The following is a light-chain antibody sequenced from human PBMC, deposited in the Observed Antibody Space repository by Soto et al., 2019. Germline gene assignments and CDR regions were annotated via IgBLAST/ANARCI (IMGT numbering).Light chain of an antibody. CDR2: YYS. J-gene: IGLJ3*02. V-gene: IGLV3-21*04. Sequence: SYELTQTPSLSVAPEKTASITCGGDNIGSQSVHWYQHKPGQAPILVMRYYSDRPSGIPERFSGSNSGNTATLTISRVEAGDEADYYCQVWDSSSDRPVFGGGTKLTVL. CDR3: QVWDSSSDRPV. CDR1: NIGSQS.